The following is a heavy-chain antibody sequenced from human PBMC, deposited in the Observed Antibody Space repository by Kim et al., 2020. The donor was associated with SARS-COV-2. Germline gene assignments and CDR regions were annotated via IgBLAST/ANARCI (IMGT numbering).Heavy chain of an antibody. CDR2: INHSGST. D-gene: IGHD3-22*01. CDR1: GGSFSGYY. Sequence: SETLSLTCAVYGGSFSGYYWSWIRQPPGKGLEWIGEINHSGSTNYNPSLKSRVTISVDTSKNQFSLKLSSVTAADTAVYYCARVKPVYYYDPSTFDYWGQGTLVTVSS. CDR3: ARVKPVYYYDPSTFDY. V-gene: IGHV4-34*01. J-gene: IGHJ4*02.